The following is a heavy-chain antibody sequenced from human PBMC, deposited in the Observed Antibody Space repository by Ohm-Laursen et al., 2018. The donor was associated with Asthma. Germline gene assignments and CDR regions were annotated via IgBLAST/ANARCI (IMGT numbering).Heavy chain of an antibody. CDR2: INQDGSIW. Sequence: GSLRLSCTAFGFTFSNAWMSWVRQAPGRGLEWVANINQDGSIWGYVDSVKGRFAISRDNAHNSLYLQMNSLRAEDTAFYYCAVSIYAYGEGAYWGQGTLVTVSS. CDR1: GFTFSNAW. V-gene: IGHV3-7*05. J-gene: IGHJ4*02. CDR3: AVSIYAYGEGAY. D-gene: IGHD3-10*01.